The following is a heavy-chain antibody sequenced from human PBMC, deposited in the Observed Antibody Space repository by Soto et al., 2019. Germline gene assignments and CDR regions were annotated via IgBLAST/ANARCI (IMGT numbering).Heavy chain of an antibody. CDR1: GYTFTSYD. D-gene: IGHD3-10*01. CDR3: AITHLRSGEHHY. J-gene: IGHJ4*02. Sequence: QVQLVQSGAEVKKPGASVKVYCKASGYTFTSYDINWVRQATGQGLEWMGWMNPNRGNTGYAQKFQGRVTMTRNTSISTAYMELSSLRSEDTAVYYCAITHLRSGEHHYWGQGTLVTVSS. CDR2: MNPNRGNT. V-gene: IGHV1-8*01.